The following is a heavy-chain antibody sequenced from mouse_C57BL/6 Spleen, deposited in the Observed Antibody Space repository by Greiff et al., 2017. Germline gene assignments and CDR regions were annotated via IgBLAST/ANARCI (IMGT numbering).Heavy chain of an antibody. D-gene: IGHD1-1*01. Sequence: DVKLVESGGGLVKPGGSLKLSCAASGFTFSSYAMSWVRQTPEKRLEWVATISDGGSYTYYPDNVKGRFTISRDNAKNNLYLQMSHLKSEDTAMYYCASGSSYYFDYWGQGTTLTVSS. CDR2: ISDGGSYT. CDR3: ASGSSYYFDY. J-gene: IGHJ2*01. V-gene: IGHV5-4*03. CDR1: GFTFSSYA.